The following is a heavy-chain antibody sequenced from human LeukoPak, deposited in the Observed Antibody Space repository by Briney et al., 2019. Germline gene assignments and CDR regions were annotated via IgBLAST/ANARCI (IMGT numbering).Heavy chain of an antibody. Sequence: PSETLSLTCTVSGDSMHSYYWTWIRQSPEKGLEWIGRAHSGVNAYYNPSLQSRVTISVDKSNNQFSLDLTSVTAADTALYYCAREKSGTLTRAYYYIDVWGKGTTVTVSS. V-gene: IGHV4-4*07. D-gene: IGHD1-26*01. CDR2: AHSGVNA. CDR1: GDSMHSYY. J-gene: IGHJ6*03. CDR3: AREKSGTLTRAYYYIDV.